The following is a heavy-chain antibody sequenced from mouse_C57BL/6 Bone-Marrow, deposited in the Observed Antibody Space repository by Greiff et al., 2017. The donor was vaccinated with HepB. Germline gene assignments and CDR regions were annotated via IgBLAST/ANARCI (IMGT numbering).Heavy chain of an antibody. Sequence: EVMLVESGGGLVKPGGSLKLSCAASGFTFSSYAMSWVRQTPEKRLEWVATISDGGSYTYYPDIVKGRFTISRDNAKNNLYLQMSHLKSEDTAMYYCARKGLPSWFAYWGQGTLVTVSA. CDR2: ISDGGSYT. V-gene: IGHV5-4*03. J-gene: IGHJ3*01. CDR3: ARKGLPSWFAY. D-gene: IGHD2-2*01. CDR1: GFTFSSYA.